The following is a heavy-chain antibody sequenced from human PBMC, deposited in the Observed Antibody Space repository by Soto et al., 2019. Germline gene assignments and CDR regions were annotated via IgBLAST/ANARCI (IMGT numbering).Heavy chain of an antibody. CDR3: AKLGSSSWSPHYYFDY. CDR2: ITDSGDDT. Sequence: EVQLLESGGGLVQPGGSLRLSCAASGFTFNNYAMGWVRKAPGKGLEWVSAITDSGDDTYYIDSVTGRFTISRDNSKSTFYLHMTSLRAEDTAIYYCAKLGSSSWSPHYYFDYLGQGTLVTVSS. D-gene: IGHD2-2*01. CDR1: GFTFNNYA. V-gene: IGHV3-23*01. J-gene: IGHJ4*02.